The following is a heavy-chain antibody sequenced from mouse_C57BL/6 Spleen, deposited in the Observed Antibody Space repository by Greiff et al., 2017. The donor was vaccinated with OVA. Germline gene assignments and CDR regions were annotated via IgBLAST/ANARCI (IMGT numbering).Heavy chain of an antibody. Sequence: EVQLQQSGPELVKPGASVKIPCKASGYTFTDYNMDWVKQSHGKSLEWIGDINPNNGGTIYNQKFKGKATLTVDKSSSTAYMELRSLTSEDTAVYYCAKGYGSSYEYFDVWGTGTTVTVSS. J-gene: IGHJ1*03. V-gene: IGHV1-18*01. CDR3: AKGYGSSYEYFDV. CDR2: INPNNGGT. CDR1: GYTFTDYN. D-gene: IGHD1-1*01.